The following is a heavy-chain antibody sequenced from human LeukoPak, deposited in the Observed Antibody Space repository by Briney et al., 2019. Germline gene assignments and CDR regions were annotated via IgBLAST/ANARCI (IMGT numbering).Heavy chain of an antibody. CDR2: IHYSGTT. CDR3: ARGYGWSSYNNFHH. J-gene: IGHJ1*01. V-gene: IGHV4-59*01. CDR1: GDSMRGYY. Sequence: PSETLSLTCTVSGDSMRGYYWIWIRQPPGKGLGWIGDIHYSGTTDYNPSLKRRVTIAVDTSKHQFSLKLNSVPSADTAVYYCARGYGWSSYNNFHHWGQGILVTVSS. D-gene: IGHD3-10*01.